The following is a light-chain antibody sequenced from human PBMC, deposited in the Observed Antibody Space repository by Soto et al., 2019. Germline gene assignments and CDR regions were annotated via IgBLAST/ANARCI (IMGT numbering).Light chain of an antibody. CDR2: AAS. V-gene: IGKV1-17*01. CDR1: QGIRND. CDR3: QQRSNWPPIT. Sequence: DIQMTQSQFSLSASVVDRVNITCRESQGIRNDLGWYQQKPGKAPKLLIYAASSLQSGVPSRFSGSGSGTDFTLTISSLEPEDFAVYYCQQRSNWPPITFGQGTRLEI. J-gene: IGKJ5*01.